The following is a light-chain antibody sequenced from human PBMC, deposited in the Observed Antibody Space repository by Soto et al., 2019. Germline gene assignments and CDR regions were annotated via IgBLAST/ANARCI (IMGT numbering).Light chain of an antibody. CDR1: SSDVGGYNY. J-gene: IGLJ2*01. CDR3: SSYTSSSTLMV. Sequence: QSALTQPASVSGSPGQSITISCTGTSSDVGGYNYVSWYQQHPGKAPKLMIYDVSNRHSGVSNRFSGSKSDNTASLTISGLQAEDEADYYCSSYTSSSTLMVFGGGTQLTVL. CDR2: DVS. V-gene: IGLV2-14*01.